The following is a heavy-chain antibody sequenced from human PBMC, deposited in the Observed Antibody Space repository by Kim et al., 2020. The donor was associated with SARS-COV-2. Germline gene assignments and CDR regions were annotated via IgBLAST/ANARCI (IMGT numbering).Heavy chain of an antibody. Sequence: SETLSLTCTVSGGSISSYYWSWIRQPPGKGLEWIGYIYYSGSTNYNPSLKSRVTISVDTSKNQFSLKLSSVTAADTAVYYCASLQDSSSPHLDPWGQGTLVTVSS. CDR1: GGSISSYY. CDR3: ASLQDSSSPHLDP. J-gene: IGHJ5*02. D-gene: IGHD6-13*01. CDR2: IYYSGST. V-gene: IGHV4-59*01.